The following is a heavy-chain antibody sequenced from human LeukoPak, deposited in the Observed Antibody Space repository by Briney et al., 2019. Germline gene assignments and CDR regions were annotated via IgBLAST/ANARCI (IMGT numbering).Heavy chain of an antibody. CDR3: ARRPIRLKYCSSTSCHGGFDP. D-gene: IGHD2-2*01. CDR1: GGSFSGYY. V-gene: IGHV4-34*01. Sequence: SETLSLTCAVYGGSFSGYYWSWIRQPPGKGLEWIGEINHSGSTNYNPSLKSRVTISVDTSKNQFSLKLSSATAADTAVYYCARRPIRLKYCSSTSCHGGFDPWGQGTLVTVSS. J-gene: IGHJ5*02. CDR2: INHSGST.